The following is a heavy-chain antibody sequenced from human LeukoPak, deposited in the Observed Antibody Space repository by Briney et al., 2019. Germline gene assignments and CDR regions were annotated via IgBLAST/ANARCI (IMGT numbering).Heavy chain of an antibody. Sequence: EASVKVSCKASGYSFTDYYMHWVRQAPGQGLEWMGWINPDSGGTKYAQKFQGRVTMTRDTSISTAYMELSNLGSDDTAVYYCAKDGNSRGMDVWGKGTTVTISS. J-gene: IGHJ6*04. D-gene: IGHD1-1*01. CDR1: GYSFTDYY. CDR3: AKDGNSRGMDV. V-gene: IGHV1-2*02. CDR2: INPDSGGT.